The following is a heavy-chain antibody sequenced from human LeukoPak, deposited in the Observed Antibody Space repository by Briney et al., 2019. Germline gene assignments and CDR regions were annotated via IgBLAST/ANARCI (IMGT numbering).Heavy chain of an antibody. CDR1: GFTFSSYA. CDR3: AKGGSYSLDLCCY. J-gene: IGHJ4*02. Sequence: GGSLRLSCAASGFTFSSYAMSWVRQAPGKGLEWVSAISGSGGSTYYADSVKGRFTISSDNSKNTLYLQMNSLRAEDTAVYYCAKGGSYSLDLCCYWGQGTLVTVSS. CDR2: ISGSGGST. V-gene: IGHV3-23*01. D-gene: IGHD1-26*01.